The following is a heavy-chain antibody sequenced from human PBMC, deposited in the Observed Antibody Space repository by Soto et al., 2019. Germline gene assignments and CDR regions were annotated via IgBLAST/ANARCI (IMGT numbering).Heavy chain of an antibody. CDR2: INHSGST. D-gene: IGHD4-4*01. V-gene: IGHV4-34*01. Sequence: SETLSLTCAVYGGSFSGYYWSWIRQPPGKGLEWIGEINHSGSTNYNPSLKSRVTISVDTSKNQFSLKLSSVTAADTAVYYCASGHSNFFYYYYGMDVWGQGTTVTVSS. J-gene: IGHJ6*02. CDR3: ASGHSNFFYYYYGMDV. CDR1: GGSFSGYY.